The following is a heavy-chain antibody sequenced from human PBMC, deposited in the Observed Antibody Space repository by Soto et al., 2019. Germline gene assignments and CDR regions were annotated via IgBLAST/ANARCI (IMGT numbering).Heavy chain of an antibody. CDR3: VKDDVGYPSTAPH. D-gene: IGHD3-22*01. CDR2: ISGSGDRT. V-gene: IGHV3-23*04. Sequence: EVQLVESGGGLVQPGGSLRLSCAASGITISNYPMSWVRQAPGKGLDWVSGISGSGDRTYYADSAKGRFTISKNISKISMSLQRDSLRVEDTAVYFCVKDDVGYPSTAPHWGQGTLVTVSS. CDR1: GITISNYP. J-gene: IGHJ4*02.